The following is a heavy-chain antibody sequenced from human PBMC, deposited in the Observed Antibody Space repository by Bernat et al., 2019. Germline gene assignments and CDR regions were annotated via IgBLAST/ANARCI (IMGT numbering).Heavy chain of an antibody. CDR2: ISGSGDST. D-gene: IGHD6-19*01. CDR3: VKDGPGSGWYD. CDR1: GFTFRNYA. J-gene: IGHJ4*02. Sequence: EVQLVESGGGLVQPGGSLRLSCAASGFTFRNYAMSWVRQAPGKGLEWVSAISGSGDSTFYADSVEGRFTISRDNSKNTLYLHMYTLRAEDTAIFYCVKDGPGSGWYDWGQGTLVTVSS. V-gene: IGHV3-23*04.